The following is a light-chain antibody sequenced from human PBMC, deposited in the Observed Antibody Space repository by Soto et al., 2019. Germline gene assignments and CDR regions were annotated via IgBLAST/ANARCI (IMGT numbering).Light chain of an antibody. J-gene: IGKJ2*01. CDR3: MQGIYWRPYT. V-gene: IGKV2-30*01. CDR2: KVS. Sequence: AVLTQSPLSLPVTVGQPASISCRSSLSLVFSDGITYLSWFHQRPGQSPRRLIYKVSNRDSGVPDRFSGSGSVTDFTLKISRVEAEDVGIYYCMQGIYWRPYTFGQGTKLDLK. CDR1: LSLVFSDGITY.